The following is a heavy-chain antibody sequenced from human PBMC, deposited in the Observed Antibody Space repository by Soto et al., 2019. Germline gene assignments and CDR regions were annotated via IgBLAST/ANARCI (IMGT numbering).Heavy chain of an antibody. CDR3: ARLEAYYYYYGMDV. D-gene: IGHD6-6*01. Sequence: PGGYLRLSCAASGFTFSSYAMHWVHQAPGKGLEYVSAISSNGGSTYYANSVKGRFTISRDNSKNTLYLQMGSLRAEDMAVYYCARLEAYYYYYGMDVWGQGTTVTVSS. CDR2: ISSNGGST. V-gene: IGHV3-64*01. CDR1: GFTFSSYA. J-gene: IGHJ6*02.